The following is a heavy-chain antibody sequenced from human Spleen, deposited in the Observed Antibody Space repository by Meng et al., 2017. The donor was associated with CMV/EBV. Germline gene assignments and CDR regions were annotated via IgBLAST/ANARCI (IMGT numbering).Heavy chain of an antibody. J-gene: IGHJ4*02. CDR2: INSDGSST. V-gene: IGHV3-74*01. CDR3: ARGVYSSSWFIDY. CDR1: GFTFSSYW. D-gene: IGHD6-13*01. Sequence: ASGFTFSSYWMHWVRQAPGKGLVWVSRINSDGSSTSYADSVKGRFTISRDNAKNTLYLQMNSLRAEDTAVYYCARGVYSSSWFIDYWGQGTLVTVSS.